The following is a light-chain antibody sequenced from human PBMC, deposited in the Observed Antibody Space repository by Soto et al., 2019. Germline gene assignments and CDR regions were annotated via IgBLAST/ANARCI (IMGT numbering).Light chain of an antibody. Sequence: DMQMTQSPSTLSAYVGDRVTITCRASQSITNWLAWYQQKPGEAPKLLIYDASTLESGVPSRFSGSGSGTEFTLTISSLQPDDFATYYCQQYKSYSQTFGQGTKVYIK. CDR1: QSITNW. V-gene: IGKV1-5*01. CDR3: QQYKSYSQT. J-gene: IGKJ1*01. CDR2: DAS.